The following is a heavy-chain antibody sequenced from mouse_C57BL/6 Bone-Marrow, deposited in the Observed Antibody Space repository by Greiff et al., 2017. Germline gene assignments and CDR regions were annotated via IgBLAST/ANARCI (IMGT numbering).Heavy chain of an antibody. J-gene: IGHJ4*01. CDR2: ISSGSSTI. D-gene: IGHD1-1*01. V-gene: IGHV5-17*01. Sequence: EVKLMESGGGLVKPGGSLKLSCAVSGFTFSDYGMHWVRQAPEKGLEWVAYISSGSSTIYYADTVKGRFTISRDNAKNTLFLQMTSLRSEDTAMYYCARQIVYYYGSGYYAMGYWGQGTSVTVAS. CDR3: ARQIVYYYGSGYYAMGY. CDR1: GFTFSDYG.